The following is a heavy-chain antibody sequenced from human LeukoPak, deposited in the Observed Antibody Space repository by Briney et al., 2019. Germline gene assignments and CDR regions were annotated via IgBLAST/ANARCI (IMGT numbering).Heavy chain of an antibody. CDR3: ASLCGGDCYRAQDAFDI. Sequence: SETLSLTCTVSGGSISSSSYYWGWIRQPPGKGLEWIGSIYYSGSTYYNPSLKSRVTISVDTSKNQFSLKLSSVTAADTAVYYCASLCGGDCYRAQDAFDIWGQGTMVTVSS. V-gene: IGHV4-39*07. J-gene: IGHJ3*02. D-gene: IGHD2-21*01. CDR2: IYYSGST. CDR1: GGSISSSSYY.